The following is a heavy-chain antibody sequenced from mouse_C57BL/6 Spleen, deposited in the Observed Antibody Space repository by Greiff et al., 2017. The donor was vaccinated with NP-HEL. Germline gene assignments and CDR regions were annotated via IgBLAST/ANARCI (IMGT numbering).Heavy chain of an antibody. V-gene: IGHV5-16*01. D-gene: IGHD3-2*02. CDR1: GFTFSDYY. CDR2: INYDGSST. CDR3: ARDRQGTYFDY. Sequence: EVKVVESEGGLVQPGSSMKLSCTASGFTFSDYYMAWVRQVPEKGLEWVANINYDGSSTYYLDSLKSRFIISRDNAKNILYLQMSSLKSEDTATYYCARDRQGTYFDYWGQGTTLTVSS. J-gene: IGHJ2*01.